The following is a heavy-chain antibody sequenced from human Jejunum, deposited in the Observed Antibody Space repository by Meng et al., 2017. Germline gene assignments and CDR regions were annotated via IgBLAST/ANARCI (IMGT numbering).Heavy chain of an antibody. V-gene: IGHV4-4*02. CDR3: ARGWKYAWFN. CDR1: GGFSSIYW. J-gene: IGHJ4*02. Sequence: QVQLQESGPGLVRPSGALSLTCAVSGGFSSIYWWSWLRQPPGKGLEWIGEMHQSGSSNYNPSLKSRLTMSVDESKNHFSLKLNSVTAADTAVYYCARGWKYAWFNWGPGALVTVSS. D-gene: IGHD1-7*01. CDR2: MHQSGSS.